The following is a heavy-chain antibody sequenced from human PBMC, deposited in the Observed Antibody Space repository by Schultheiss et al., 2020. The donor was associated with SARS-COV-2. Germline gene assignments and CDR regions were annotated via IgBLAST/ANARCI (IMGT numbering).Heavy chain of an antibody. D-gene: IGHD1-26*01. Sequence: SETLSLTCAVYGGSFSGYYWSWIRQPPGKGLEWIGYIYYSGSTNYNPSLKSRVTISVDTSKNQFSLKLSSVTAADTAVYYCARGGGELPYYFDYWGQGTLVTVSS. CDR1: GGSFSGYY. CDR3: ARGGGELPYYFDY. J-gene: IGHJ4*02. V-gene: IGHV4-59*01. CDR2: IYYSGST.